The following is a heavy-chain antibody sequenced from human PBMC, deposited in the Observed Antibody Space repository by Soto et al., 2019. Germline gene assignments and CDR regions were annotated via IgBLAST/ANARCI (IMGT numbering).Heavy chain of an antibody. CDR1: GFTFSDYY. D-gene: IGHD2-21*02. CDR3: ARDTDACGGDCYSSLGYYYYYGMDV. Sequence: QVQLVESGGGLVKPGGSLRLSCAASGFTFSDYYMSWIRQAPGKGLEWVSYISSSSSYTNYADSVKGRFTISRDNAKNSLYLQMNSLRAEDTAVYYCARDTDACGGDCYSSLGYYYYYGMDVWGQGTTVTVSS. CDR2: ISSSSSYT. V-gene: IGHV3-11*06. J-gene: IGHJ6*02.